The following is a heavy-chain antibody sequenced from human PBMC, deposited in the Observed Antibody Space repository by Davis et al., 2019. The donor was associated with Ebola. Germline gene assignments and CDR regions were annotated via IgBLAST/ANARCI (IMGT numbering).Heavy chain of an antibody. D-gene: IGHD3-22*01. CDR2: IDYSGST. CDR3: ASDYDSGSIHAFDI. Sequence: MPSETLSLTCTVSGGSISSYYWSWIRQPPGKGLEWIGYIDYSGSTNYNPSLKSRVTISVDKSKNQFSLKLRSVTAADTAVYYCASDYDSGSIHAFDIWGQGTMVTVSS. CDR1: GGSISSYY. V-gene: IGHV4-59*12. J-gene: IGHJ3*02.